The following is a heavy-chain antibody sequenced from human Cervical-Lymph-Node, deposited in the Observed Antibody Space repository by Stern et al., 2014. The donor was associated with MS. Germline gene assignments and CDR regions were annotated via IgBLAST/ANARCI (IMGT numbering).Heavy chain of an antibody. V-gene: IGHV1-69*17. CDR1: GGTFSSYP. D-gene: IGHD2-15*01. CDR2: IIPIFGIA. J-gene: IGHJ5*02. Sequence: QVQLVESGAEVKKPGSSVKVSCKASGGTFSSYPISWVRQAPGQGLECMGGIIPIFGIASYAQKFQGRVTITADTSTSTAYMELSSLRSEDTAVYYCARGGVVVVMGWFDPWGQGTLVTVSS. CDR3: ARGGVVVVMGWFDP.